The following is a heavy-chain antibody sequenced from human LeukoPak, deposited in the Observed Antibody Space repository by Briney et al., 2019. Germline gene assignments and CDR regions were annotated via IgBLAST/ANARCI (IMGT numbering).Heavy chain of an antibody. CDR2: IIPIFGTA. J-gene: IGHJ4*02. CDR1: GGTFSSYA. V-gene: IGHV1-69*01. CDR3: ARVVNGRYYFDY. Sequence: SSVKVSCKASGGTFSSYAISWVRQAPGQGLEWMGGIIPIFGTANYAQKFQGRVTITADESTSTAYMELSSLRSEDTAVYYCARVVNGRYYFDYWGQGTLVTVSS. D-gene: IGHD2-8*01.